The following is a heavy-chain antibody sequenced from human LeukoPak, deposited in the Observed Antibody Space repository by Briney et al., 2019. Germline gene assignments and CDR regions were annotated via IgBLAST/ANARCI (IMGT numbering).Heavy chain of an antibody. CDR2: INPSGGST. CDR1: GYTFTSYY. V-gene: IGHV1-46*01. Sequence: ASVKVSCKASGYTFTSYYMHWVRQAPGQGLEWMGIINPSGGSTSYAQKFQGRVTMTRDTSTSTVYMELSSLRSEDTAVYYCASEYCSGGSCHLRYYYGMDVWGQGTTVTVSS. J-gene: IGHJ6*02. D-gene: IGHD2-15*01. CDR3: ASEYCSGGSCHLRYYYGMDV.